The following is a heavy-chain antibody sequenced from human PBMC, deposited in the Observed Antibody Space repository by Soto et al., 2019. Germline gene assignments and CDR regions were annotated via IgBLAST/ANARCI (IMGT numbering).Heavy chain of an antibody. CDR3: APYLAALLDFDD. D-gene: IGHD6-6*01. V-gene: IGHV2-5*01. Sequence: QITLKESGPTLVQPTQTLTLTCAFSGFSLSNGGVAVGWLRQPPGKALECLALFYSNDNKRYSQSLKNRLTNTEDTSKNQVVLTMTNMDPLDTGRYYCAPYLAALLDFDDWGRGTLVTVSS. CDR1: GFSLSNGGVA. CDR2: FYSNDNK. J-gene: IGHJ4*02.